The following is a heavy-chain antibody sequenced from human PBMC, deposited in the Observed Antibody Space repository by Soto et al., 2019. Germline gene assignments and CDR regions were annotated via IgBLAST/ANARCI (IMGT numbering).Heavy chain of an antibody. CDR2: VSASGSIT. CDR1: SFTFRSYD. V-gene: IGHV3-23*01. J-gene: IGHJ4*02. CDR3: AKGDCSGGRCYRGFDY. D-gene: IGHD2-15*01. Sequence: GYLRGSLSASSFTFRSYDMIWVRQAPGKGLEWVSGVSASGSITSYADSAKGRFTISRDNAKNTVFLQMTGLRAEDTAVYFCAKGDCSGGRCYRGFDYWGQGTLVTVSS.